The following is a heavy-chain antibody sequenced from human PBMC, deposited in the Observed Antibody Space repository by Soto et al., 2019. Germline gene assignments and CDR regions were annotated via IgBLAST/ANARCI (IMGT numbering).Heavy chain of an antibody. CDR3: TKGPAAGTEDWFDP. Sequence: QVRLLQSGAEVKKPGASVKVSCRTSGYTFTVYYVHWVRQAPGRGLQWKGWINPNSGDTNYLPEFQGRVTITGATSSATAYLELSALKSDDTAVYYCTKGPAAGTEDWFDPWGQGTRVTVSS. J-gene: IGHJ5*02. CDR2: INPNSGDT. D-gene: IGHD6-13*01. CDR1: GYTFTVYY. V-gene: IGHV1-2*02.